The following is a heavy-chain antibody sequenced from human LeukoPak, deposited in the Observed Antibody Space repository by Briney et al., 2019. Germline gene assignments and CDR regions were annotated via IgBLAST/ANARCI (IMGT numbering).Heavy chain of an antibody. J-gene: IGHJ6*02. CDR2: ISGSGGST. CDR3: AKSVAIYFYYGLDV. D-gene: IGHD3-3*01. Sequence: GGSLRLSWAASGFTFSSYAVSWVRQTPGKGLEWVSAISGSGGSTYYADSVKGRFTISRDNSKNTLFLQMNSLRAEDTAPYYCAKSVAIYFYYGLDVWGQGTTVAVSS. CDR1: GFTFSSYA. V-gene: IGHV3-23*01.